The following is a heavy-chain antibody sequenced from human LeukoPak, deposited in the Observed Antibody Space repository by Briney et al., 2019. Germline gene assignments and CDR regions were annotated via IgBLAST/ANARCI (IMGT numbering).Heavy chain of an antibody. CDR2: IIPILGTA. CDR1: GGTFSSYA. CDR3: ARGGYCSSTSYYGWFDP. D-gene: IGHD2-2*01. V-gene: IGHV1-69*05. Sequence: ASVKVSCKASGGTFSSYAISWVRQAPGQGLEWMGGIIPILGTANYAQKFQGRVTITTDESTSTAYMELSSLRSEDTAVYYCARGGYCSSTSYYGWFDPWGQGTLVTVSS. J-gene: IGHJ5*02.